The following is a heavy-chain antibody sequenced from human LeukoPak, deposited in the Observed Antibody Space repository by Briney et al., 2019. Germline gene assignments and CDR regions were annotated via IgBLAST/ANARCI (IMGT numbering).Heavy chain of an antibody. Sequence: GGSLRLSCAASGFTFSSYGMHWVRQAPRKGLEWVAVIWYDGSNKYYADSVKGRFTISRDNSKNTLYLQMNSLRAEDTAVYYCAKGSKPYCSSTSCYGSMVDYWGQGTLVTVSS. CDR1: GFTFSSYG. V-gene: IGHV3-33*06. D-gene: IGHD2-2*01. CDR2: IWYDGSNK. CDR3: AKGSKPYCSSTSCYGSMVDY. J-gene: IGHJ4*02.